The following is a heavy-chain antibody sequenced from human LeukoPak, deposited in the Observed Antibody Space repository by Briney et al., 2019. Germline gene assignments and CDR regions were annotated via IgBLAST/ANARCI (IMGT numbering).Heavy chain of an antibody. D-gene: IGHD4-17*01. CDR1: GGTFSSYA. V-gene: IGHV1-69*01. Sequence: GSSVKVSCKASGGTFSSYAISWVRQAPGQGLGWMGGIIPIFGTANYAQKFQGRVTITADESTSTAYMELSSLRSEDTAVYYCARSHDYGDYDALFDCWGQGTLVIVSS. J-gene: IGHJ5*01. CDR2: IIPIFGTA. CDR3: ARSHDYGDYDALFDC.